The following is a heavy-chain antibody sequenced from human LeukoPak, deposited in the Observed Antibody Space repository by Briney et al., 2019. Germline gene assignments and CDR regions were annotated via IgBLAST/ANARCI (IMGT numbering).Heavy chain of an antibody. J-gene: IGHJ4*02. Sequence: ASVKVSCKASGYTFTSYGISWVRQAPGPGLEWMGWISAYNGNTNYAQKLQGRVTMTTDTSTSTAYMELRSLKSDDTAVYYCARDVITFGGVIVLFDYWGQGTLVTVSS. CDR3: ARDVITFGGVIVLFDY. V-gene: IGHV1-18*01. CDR2: ISAYNGNT. D-gene: IGHD3-16*02. CDR1: GYTFTSYG.